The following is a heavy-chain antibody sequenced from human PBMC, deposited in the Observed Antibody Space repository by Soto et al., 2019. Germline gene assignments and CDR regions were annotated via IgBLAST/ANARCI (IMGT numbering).Heavy chain of an antibody. Sequence: PSETLSLTCTVSGGSVSSGSYYWSWIRQPPGKGLEWIGYIYYSGSTNYNPSLKSRVTISVDTSKNQFSLKLSSVTAADTAVYYCARAHYDFWSGYYYYYYGMDVWGQGTTVTVSS. D-gene: IGHD3-3*01. CDR2: IYYSGST. J-gene: IGHJ6*02. CDR3: ARAHYDFWSGYYYYYYGMDV. V-gene: IGHV4-61*01. CDR1: GGSVSSGSYY.